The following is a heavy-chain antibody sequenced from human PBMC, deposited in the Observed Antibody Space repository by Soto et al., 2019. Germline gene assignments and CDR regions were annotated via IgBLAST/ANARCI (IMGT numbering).Heavy chain of an antibody. Sequence: QVQLVQSGAEVKKPGASVKVSCKASGYTFTGYYMHWVRQAPGQGLEWMGWINPNSGGTNYAQKFQGWVTMTRDTSISTAYMELSRLRSDDTAVYYCARGGWYYDYVWGRRTDYYYGMDVWGQGTTVTVSS. CDR2: INPNSGGT. CDR3: ARGGWYYDYVWGRRTDYYYGMDV. CDR1: GYTFTGYY. D-gene: IGHD3-16*01. V-gene: IGHV1-2*04. J-gene: IGHJ6*02.